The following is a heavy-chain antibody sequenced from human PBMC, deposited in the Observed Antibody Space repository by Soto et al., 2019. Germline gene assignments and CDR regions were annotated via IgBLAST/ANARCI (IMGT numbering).Heavy chain of an antibody. V-gene: IGHV3-30-3*01. Sequence: QPGGSLRLSCAASGFTFSSYAMHWVRQAPGKGLEWVAVISYDGSNKYYADSVKGRFTISRDNSKNTLYLQMNSLRAEDTAVYYCARVGCSSTSCDAGYYFDYWGQGT. CDR3: ARVGCSSTSCDAGYYFDY. J-gene: IGHJ4*02. CDR2: ISYDGSNK. CDR1: GFTFSSYA. D-gene: IGHD2-2*01.